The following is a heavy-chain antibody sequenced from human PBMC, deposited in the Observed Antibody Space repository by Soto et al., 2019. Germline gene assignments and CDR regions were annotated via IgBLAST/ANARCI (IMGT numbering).Heavy chain of an antibody. J-gene: IGHJ4*02. CDR3: ARIPMGTTFDY. V-gene: IGHV2-26*01. CDR1: GFSLSNGRMG. CDR2: IFSHDEK. D-gene: IGHD1-7*01. Sequence: SGPTLVNPTETLTLTCTVSGFSLSNGRMGVSWICQPPGKALEWLAHIFSHDEKSYSTSLRSGLSISQDTAKSQVVLTMTNMDPDDTATYFCARIPMGTTFDYWGQGILVTVSS.